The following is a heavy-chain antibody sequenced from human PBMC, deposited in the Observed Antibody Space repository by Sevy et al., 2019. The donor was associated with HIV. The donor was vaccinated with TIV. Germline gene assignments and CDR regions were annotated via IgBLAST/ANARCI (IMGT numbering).Heavy chain of an antibody. D-gene: IGHD6-6*01. V-gene: IGHV3-48*01. Sequence: GGSLRLSCAASGFTFSSYSMNWVRQAPGKGLEWVSYITGSSSTTHYTDSVKGRFTISRDNAKNSLYLQMNSLRAEDTAVYYCARDSSSSPDFDYWGQGTQVTVSS. CDR2: ITGSSSTT. CDR1: GFTFSSYS. J-gene: IGHJ4*02. CDR3: ARDSSSSPDFDY.